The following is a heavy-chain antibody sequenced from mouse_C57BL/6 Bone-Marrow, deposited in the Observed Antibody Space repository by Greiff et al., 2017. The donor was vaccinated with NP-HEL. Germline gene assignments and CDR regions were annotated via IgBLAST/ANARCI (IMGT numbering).Heavy chain of an antibody. CDR3: ASRLRRRGFAY. CDR1: GFTFSSYG. Sequence: DVMLVESGGDLVKPGGSLKLSCAASGFTFSSYGMSWVRQTPDKRLEWVATISSGGSYTYYPDSVKGRFTISRDNAKNTLYLQMSSLKSEDTAMYYCASRLRRRGFAYWGQGTLVTVSA. D-gene: IGHD2-12*01. V-gene: IGHV5-6*02. CDR2: ISSGGSYT. J-gene: IGHJ3*01.